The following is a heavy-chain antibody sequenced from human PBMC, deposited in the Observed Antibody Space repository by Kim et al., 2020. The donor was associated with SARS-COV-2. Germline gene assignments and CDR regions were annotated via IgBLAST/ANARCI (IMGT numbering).Heavy chain of an antibody. CDR3: AKDMTLATIIDY. V-gene: IGHV3-23*01. CDR1: RFTFSSYA. J-gene: IGHJ4*02. CDR2: VSGSGGST. Sequence: GGSLRLSCAASRFTFSSYAMTWVRQAPGKGLEWVSAVSGSGGSTYYADSVKGRFTISRDNSKNTLYLQMNSLRAEDTAVYYCAKDMTLATIIDYWGQGALVTVSS. D-gene: IGHD5-12*01.